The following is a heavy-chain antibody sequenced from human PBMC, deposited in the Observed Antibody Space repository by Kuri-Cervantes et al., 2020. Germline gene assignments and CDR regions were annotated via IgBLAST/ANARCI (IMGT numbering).Heavy chain of an antibody. J-gene: IGHJ4*02. V-gene: IGHV1-18*01. CDR1: GYTFTSYC. CDR2: IIPYNGNT. D-gene: IGHD6-13*01. CDR3: ATGGIRSSWFVDY. Sequence: ASVKVSCNASGYTFTSYCISWWRQDPGQGLEWMGWIIPYNGNTNYAQKLQGRVTMNRDTSTSTVYIELSSLLSEDKAVYYCATGGIRSSWFVDYWGQGTLVTVSS.